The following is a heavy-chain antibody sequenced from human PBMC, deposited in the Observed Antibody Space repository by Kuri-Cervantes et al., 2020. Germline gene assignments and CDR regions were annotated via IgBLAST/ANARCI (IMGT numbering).Heavy chain of an antibody. CDR2: IQQEGRDK. Sequence: GESLKISCAASGFTFSSHWMNWVRQAPGKGLEWVANIQQEGRDKFYVDSVKGRFTISRDNAKNSLYLQMNSLRAEDAAVYYCARAYSSSWYYFDYWGQGTLVTVSS. J-gene: IGHJ4*02. D-gene: IGHD6-13*01. CDR1: GFTFSSHW. CDR3: ARAYSSSWYYFDY. V-gene: IGHV3-7*04.